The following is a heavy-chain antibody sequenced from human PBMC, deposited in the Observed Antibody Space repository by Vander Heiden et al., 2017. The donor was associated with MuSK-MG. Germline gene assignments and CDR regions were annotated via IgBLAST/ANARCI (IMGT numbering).Heavy chain of an antibody. CDR1: GGTFSSYT. D-gene: IGHD5-18*01. CDR2: IIPILGIA. J-gene: IGHJ6*03. CDR3: ASRELRDTAMGPPWGTGPEDYMDV. V-gene: IGHV1-69*02. Sequence: QVQLVQSGAEVKKPGSSVKVSCKASGGTFSSYTISWVRQAPGQGLEWMGRIIPILGIANYEQKFQGRVTITADKATSTAYMELSSLRSEDTAVYYCASRELRDTAMGPPWGTGPEDYMDVWGQGTTVTVSS.